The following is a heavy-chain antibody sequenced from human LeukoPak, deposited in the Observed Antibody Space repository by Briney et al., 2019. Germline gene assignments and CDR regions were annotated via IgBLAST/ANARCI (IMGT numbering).Heavy chain of an antibody. CDR2: IRYDGSNK. V-gene: IGHV3-30*02. J-gene: IGHJ4*02. Sequence: GGSLRLSRAASGFTFSSYGMHWVRQAPGKGLGWVAFIRYDGSNKYYADSVKGRFTISRDNSKNTLYLQMNSLRAEDTAVYYCAKPGYSSGGSCRYYFDYWGQGTLVTVSS. CDR3: AKPGYSSGGSCRYYFDY. CDR1: GFTFSSYG. D-gene: IGHD2-15*01.